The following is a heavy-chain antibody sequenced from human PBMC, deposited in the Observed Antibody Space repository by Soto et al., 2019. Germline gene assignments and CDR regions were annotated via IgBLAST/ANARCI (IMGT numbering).Heavy chain of an antibody. CDR3: ARCYENYYYGMDV. Sequence: GGSLRLSCAASGFTFSSYAMSWVRQAPGKGLEWVSAISSSSSYIYYADSVKGRFTISRDNAKNSLYLQMNSLRAEDTAVYYCARCYENYYYGMDVWGQGTTVTVS. CDR2: ISSSSSYI. J-gene: IGHJ6*02. D-gene: IGHD2-2*01. V-gene: IGHV3-21*01. CDR1: GFTFSSYA.